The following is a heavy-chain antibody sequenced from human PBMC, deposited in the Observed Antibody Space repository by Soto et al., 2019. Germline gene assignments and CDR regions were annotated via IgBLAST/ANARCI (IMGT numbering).Heavy chain of an antibody. CDR1: GGSFSGYY. J-gene: IGHJ6*03. CDR3: ARVGSRQYYDYYMDV. Sequence: QVQLQQWGAGLLKPSETLSLTCAVYGGSFSGYYWSWIRQPPGQGLEWVGEINHSGSTNYNPSLKSRVTMSVDTSKNQFPLKMRSVTAAESAVYYCARVGSRQYYDYYMDVWGKGTKVTVSS. V-gene: IGHV4-34*01. CDR2: INHSGST. D-gene: IGHD6-6*01.